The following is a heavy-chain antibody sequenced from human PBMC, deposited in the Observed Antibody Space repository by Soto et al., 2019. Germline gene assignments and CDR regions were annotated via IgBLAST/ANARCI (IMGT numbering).Heavy chain of an antibody. D-gene: IGHD2-8*02. CDR1: SDSLSSSNC. Sequence: PETLSLTCAVSSDSLSSSNCFWVRHPPGKGLGWIGKICHSGNTYYNPSLRTRVSISVDKSKNQFSLHLTSVTAAPTAVPACGCVVCNGQLRNFILSHYG. V-gene: IGHV4-4*01. CDR3: GCVVCNGQLRNFILSHYG. J-gene: IGHJ6*01. CDR2: ICHSGNT.